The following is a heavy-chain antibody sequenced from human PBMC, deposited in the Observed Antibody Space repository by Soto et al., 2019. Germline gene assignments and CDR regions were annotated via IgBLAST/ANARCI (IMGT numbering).Heavy chain of an antibody. D-gene: IGHD6-13*01. V-gene: IGHV4-34*01. Sequence: LSLTCAVYGGSFSGYYWSWIRQPPGKGLEWIGEINHSGSTNYNPSLKSRVTISVDTSKNQFSLKLSPVTAADTAVYYCARAGISSSSSLNWFDPWGQGTLVTVSS. CDR2: INHSGST. CDR3: ARAGISSSSSLNWFDP. J-gene: IGHJ5*02. CDR1: GGSFSGYY.